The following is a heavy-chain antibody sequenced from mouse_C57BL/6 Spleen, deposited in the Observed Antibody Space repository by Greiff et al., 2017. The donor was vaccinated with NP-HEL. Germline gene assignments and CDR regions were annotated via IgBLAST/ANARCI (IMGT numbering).Heavy chain of an antibody. CDR1: GYTFTSYW. D-gene: IGHD2-4*01. CDR2: IHPNSGGT. V-gene: IGHV1-72*01. Sequence: QVQLQQPGAELVKPGASVKLSCKASGYTFTSYWMHWVKQRPGRGLEWIGRIHPNSGGTKYNEKFKSKATLTVDKPSSTAYMQLSSLTSEDSAVYYCARSSDYDDPFYAMDYWGQGTSVTVSS. J-gene: IGHJ4*01. CDR3: ARSSDYDDPFYAMDY.